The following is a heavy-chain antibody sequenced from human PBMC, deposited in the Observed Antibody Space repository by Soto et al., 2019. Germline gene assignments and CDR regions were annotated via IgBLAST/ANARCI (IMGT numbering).Heavy chain of an antibody. Sequence: PGGSLRLSCAASGFTFSSYAMTWVRQAPGKGLEWVSTISGNGGYTYYSDSVRGRFTISRDNSKKTLYLQMDSLRADDTAVFYCAKGKANTVFGVHTLFDYWGQGTQVTVSS. D-gene: IGHD3-3*01. CDR1: GFTFSSYA. V-gene: IGHV3-23*01. J-gene: IGHJ4*02. CDR3: AKGKANTVFGVHTLFDY. CDR2: ISGNGGYT.